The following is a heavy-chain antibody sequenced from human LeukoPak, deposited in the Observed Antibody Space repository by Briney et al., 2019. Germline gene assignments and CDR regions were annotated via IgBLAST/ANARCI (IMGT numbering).Heavy chain of an antibody. CDR1: GGSIGTYY. CDR2: IYTSENT. D-gene: IGHD4-11*01. J-gene: IGHJ4*02. V-gene: IGHV4-4*07. CDR3: ARLAVTTGGDY. Sequence: PSETLSLTCTVSGGSIGTYYWSWIRQPAGKGLEWIGRIYTSENTNYNPSLKSRVTMSVDTSKNQFTLKLSSLTAADTAVYYCARLAVTTGGDYWGQGTLVTVSS.